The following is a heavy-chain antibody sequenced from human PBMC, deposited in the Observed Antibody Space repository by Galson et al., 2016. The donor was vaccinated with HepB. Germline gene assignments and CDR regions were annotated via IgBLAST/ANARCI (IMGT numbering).Heavy chain of an antibody. J-gene: IGHJ6*04. CDR3: AREVGAYGLSYGIDV. V-gene: IGHV4-61*02. CDR2: VYSTGTT. Sequence: TLSLTCSVSGDSSSSSSYYWSWIRQPAGKGLEWLGRVYSTGTTNYNPPPQSRLTISEDKSRRQFSLTLKSVTAADTAVYYCAREVGAYGLSYGIDVCGKGITVTVSS. D-gene: IGHD3-16*01. CDR1: GDSSSSSSYY.